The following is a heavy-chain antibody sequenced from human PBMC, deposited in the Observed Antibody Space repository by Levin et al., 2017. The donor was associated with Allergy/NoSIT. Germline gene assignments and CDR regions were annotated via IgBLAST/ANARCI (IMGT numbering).Heavy chain of an antibody. CDR3: ARDFYDFWSGYLGPGDY. Sequence: GGSLRLSCAASGFTFSSYGMHWVRQAPGKGLEWVAVILYDGSNKYYADSVKGRFTISRDNSKNTLYLQMNSLRAEDTAVYYCARDFYDFWSGYLGPGDYWGQGTLVTVSS. CDR2: ILYDGSNK. J-gene: IGHJ4*02. CDR1: GFTFSSYG. D-gene: IGHD3-3*01. V-gene: IGHV3-30*03.